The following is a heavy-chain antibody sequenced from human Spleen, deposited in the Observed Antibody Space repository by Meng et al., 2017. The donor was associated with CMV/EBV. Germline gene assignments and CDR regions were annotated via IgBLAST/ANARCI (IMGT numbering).Heavy chain of an antibody. V-gene: IGHV1-2*02. CDR2: INPKRGVI. CDR1: GYTFTDFY. D-gene: IGHD3-10*01. Sequence: ASVKVSCKASGYTFTDFYMHWVRQAPGQGLEWMGWINPKRGVINYAQKFQGRVTMTTDTSTSTAYMELRSLRSDDTAVYYCAREYYYGSGRGLDVWGQGTTVTVSS. J-gene: IGHJ6*02. CDR3: AREYYYGSGRGLDV.